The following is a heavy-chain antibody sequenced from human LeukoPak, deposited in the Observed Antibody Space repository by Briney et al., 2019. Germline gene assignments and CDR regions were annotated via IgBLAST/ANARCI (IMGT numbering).Heavy chain of an antibody. CDR2: IIANGGST. D-gene: IGHD3-22*01. CDR3: AKDKTYYYDSSGYYSWFDY. Sequence: GGSLRLSCAASGFTFSSHAMGWVRQAPGKGLEWVSSIIANGGSTYYGDSVKGRFTISRDNSKNTLYLQMNSLRAEDTAVYYCAKDKTYYYDSSGYYSWFDYWGQGTLVTVSS. V-gene: IGHV3-23*01. CDR1: GFTFSSHA. J-gene: IGHJ4*02.